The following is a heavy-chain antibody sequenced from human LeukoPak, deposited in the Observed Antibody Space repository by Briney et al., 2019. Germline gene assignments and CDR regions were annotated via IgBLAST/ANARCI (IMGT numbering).Heavy chain of an antibody. D-gene: IGHD6-19*01. Sequence: KPGASVKVSCKASGYTFTSYVINWVRQATGQGLEWMGWMNPNSGNTGYAQKFQGRVTMTRNTSISTAYMELSSLRSEDTAVYYCARVRYSSEANAEADYWGQGTLVTVSS. J-gene: IGHJ4*02. CDR1: GYTFTSYV. V-gene: IGHV1-8*01. CDR2: MNPNSGNT. CDR3: ARVRYSSEANAEADY.